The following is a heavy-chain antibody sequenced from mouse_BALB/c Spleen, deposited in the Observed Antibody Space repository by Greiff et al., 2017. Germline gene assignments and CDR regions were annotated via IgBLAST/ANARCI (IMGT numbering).Heavy chain of an antibody. J-gene: IGHJ4*01. CDR1: GYTFTSYW. D-gene: IGHD2-4*01. CDR3: TGDYDGAMDY. CDR2: IYPGSGST. V-gene: IGHV1S22*01. Sequence: LKQPGSELVRPGASVKLSCKASGYTFTSYWMHWVKQRHGQGLEWIGNIYPGSGSTNYDEKFKSKGTLTVDTSSSTAYMHLSSLTSEDSAVYYCTGDYDGAMDYWGQGTSVTVSS.